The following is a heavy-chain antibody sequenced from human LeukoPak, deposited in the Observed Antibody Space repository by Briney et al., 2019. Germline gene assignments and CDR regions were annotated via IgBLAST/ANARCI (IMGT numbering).Heavy chain of an antibody. CDR1: GFTFSSYA. D-gene: IGHD2-2*01. CDR2: ISYDGSNK. Sequence: PGGSLRLSCAASGFTFSSYAMHWVRQAPGKGLEWVAVISYDGSNKYYADSVKGRFTISRDNSKNTLYLQMNSLRAEDTAVYYCASHVSYCSSTSCYGEYFQHWGQGTLVTVSS. V-gene: IGHV3-30*04. CDR3: ASHVSYCSSTSCYGEYFQH. J-gene: IGHJ1*01.